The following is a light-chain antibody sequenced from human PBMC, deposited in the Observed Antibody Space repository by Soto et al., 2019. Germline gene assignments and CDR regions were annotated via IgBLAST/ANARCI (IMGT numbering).Light chain of an antibody. CDR2: DVS. CDR3: SSYSGSSTLVV. CDR1: SSDVGGYNF. Sequence: SALTQPASVSGSPGQSIAISCTGTSSDVGGYNFVSWYQQHPGKAPKLMIYDVSNRPSGVSNRFSGSKSGNTASLTISGLQAEDEADYYCSSYSGSSTLVVFGGGTQLTVL. V-gene: IGLV2-14*03. J-gene: IGLJ2*01.